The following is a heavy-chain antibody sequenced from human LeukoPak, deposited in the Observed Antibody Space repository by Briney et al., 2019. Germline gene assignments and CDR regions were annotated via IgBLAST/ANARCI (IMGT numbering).Heavy chain of an antibody. Sequence: PSETLSLTCAVYGGSFSGYYWSWIRQPPGKGLEWIGEINHSGSTNYNPSLKSRVTISVDTSKNQFSLKLSSVTAADTAVYYCARARRGGVDYWGQGTLVTVSS. J-gene: IGHJ4*02. CDR3: ARARRGGVDY. CDR2: INHSGST. D-gene: IGHD3-10*01. V-gene: IGHV4-34*01. CDR1: GGSFSGYY.